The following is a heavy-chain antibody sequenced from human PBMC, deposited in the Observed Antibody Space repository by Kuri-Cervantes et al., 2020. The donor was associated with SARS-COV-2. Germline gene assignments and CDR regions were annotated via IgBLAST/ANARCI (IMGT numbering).Heavy chain of an antibody. J-gene: IGHJ6*02. CDR3: AREGEYQLLYSSRIYYYGMDV. Sequence: ASVKVSCKASGYTFTGYYMHWVRQAPGQGLEWMGWINPNSGGTNYAQKFQGRVTMTRDTSISTAYMELSRLRSDDTAVYYCAREGEYQLLYSSRIYYYGMDVWGQGTTVTVSS. V-gene: IGHV1-2*02. CDR2: INPNSGGT. D-gene: IGHD2-2*02. CDR1: GYTFTGYY.